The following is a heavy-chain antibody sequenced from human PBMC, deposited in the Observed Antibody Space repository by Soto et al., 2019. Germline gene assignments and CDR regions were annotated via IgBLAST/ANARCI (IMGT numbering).Heavy chain of an antibody. CDR3: ARGYGYIWGSYRYYYYYMDV. CDR2: INHNGST. J-gene: IGHJ6*03. CDR1: DGSFSGYY. D-gene: IGHD3-16*02. V-gene: IGHV4-34*01. Sequence: SETLSLTCAVYDGSFSGYYCSWIRQPPGKGLEWIGEINHNGSTNYNPSLKSRVTISVDTSKNQFSLKLSSVTAADTAVYYCARGYGYIWGSYRYYYYYMDVWGKGTTVTVSS.